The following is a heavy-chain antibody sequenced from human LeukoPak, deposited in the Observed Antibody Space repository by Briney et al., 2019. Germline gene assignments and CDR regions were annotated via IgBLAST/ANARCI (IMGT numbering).Heavy chain of an antibody. CDR2: INIGGTNT. CDR3: ATDGAGFDT. J-gene: IGHJ5*02. CDR1: GFTFNDYY. Sequence: GGSLRLSCAASGFTFNDYYMSWIRQAPGKGLEWLSYINIGGTNTHYADSVKGRFTISRDNAKKSLYLEMNNLRAEDTAVYYCATDGAGFDTWGQRVLVTVS. V-gene: IGHV3-11*01.